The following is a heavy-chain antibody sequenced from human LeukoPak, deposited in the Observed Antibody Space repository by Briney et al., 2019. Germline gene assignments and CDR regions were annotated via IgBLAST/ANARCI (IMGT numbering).Heavy chain of an antibody. Sequence: GGSLRLSCAASGFTVSSNYMSWVRQAPGKGLEWVSVIYSGGSTYYADSVKGRFTISRDNSKNTLYLQMSSLRAEDTAVYYCARVRYYYDSSGLYYFDYWGQGTLVTVSS. CDR1: GFTVSSNY. J-gene: IGHJ4*02. CDR3: ARVRYYYDSSGLYYFDY. CDR2: IYSGGST. D-gene: IGHD3-22*01. V-gene: IGHV3-53*01.